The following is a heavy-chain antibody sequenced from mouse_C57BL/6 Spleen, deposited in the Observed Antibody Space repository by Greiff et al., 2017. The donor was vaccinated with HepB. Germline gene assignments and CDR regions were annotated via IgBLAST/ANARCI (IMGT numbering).Heavy chain of an antibody. J-gene: IGHJ2*01. D-gene: IGHD2-5*01. V-gene: IGHV1-82*01. Sequence: QVQLKHSGPELVKPGASVKISCKASGYAFSSSWMNWVKQRPGKGLEWIGRIYPGDGDTNYNGKFKGKATLTADKSSSTAYMQLSSLTSEDSAVYVCARSDYSNYGYYFDYWGQGTTLTVSS. CDR2: IYPGDGDT. CDR1: GYAFSSSW. CDR3: ARSDYSNYGYYFDY.